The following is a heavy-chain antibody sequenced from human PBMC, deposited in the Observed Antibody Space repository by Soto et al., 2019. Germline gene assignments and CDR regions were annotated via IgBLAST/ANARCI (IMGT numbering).Heavy chain of an antibody. Sequence: SETLSLTCTVSGVSISSYSWSWIRQPAEKGLEWIGRVYTSGSTYSNPSLKSRVTMSVDTSKHQFSLNLSSVTAADTAVYYCARDPNYYDSSGYPNGIFDYWGQGALVTVYS. V-gene: IGHV4-4*07. CDR1: GVSISSYS. J-gene: IGHJ4*02. CDR3: ARDPNYYDSSGYPNGIFDY. D-gene: IGHD3-22*01. CDR2: VYTSGST.